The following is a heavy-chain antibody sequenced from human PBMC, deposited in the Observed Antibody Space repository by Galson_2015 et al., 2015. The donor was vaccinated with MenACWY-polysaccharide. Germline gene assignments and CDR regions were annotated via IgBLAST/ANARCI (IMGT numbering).Heavy chain of an antibody. CDR2: IKKDGSEK. V-gene: IGHV3-7*01. CDR3: ARRHYGMDV. CDR1: GFTFKNYW. J-gene: IGHJ6*02. Sequence: SLRLSCAASGFTFKNYWMSWIRQAPGKGLEWVANIKKDGSEKYYVDSVKGRFTISRDNAKNSLYLQMNSLRAEDTAVYYCARRHYGMDVWGQGTTATVSS.